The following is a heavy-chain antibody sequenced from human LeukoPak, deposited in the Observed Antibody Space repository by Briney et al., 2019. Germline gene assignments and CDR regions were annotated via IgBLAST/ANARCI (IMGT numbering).Heavy chain of an antibody. CDR2: INSDGSST. D-gene: IGHD3-16*02. CDR1: GFTFSSYW. J-gene: IGHJ4*02. CDR3: ARGYDYVWGSYQYDY. V-gene: IGHV3-74*01. Sequence: GGSLRLSCAASGFTFSSYWMHWVRQAPGKGLVWVSRINSDGSSTSYADSVKGRFTISRDNAKNTLYLQMNSLRSEDTAVYYCARGYDYVWGSYQYDYWGQGTLVTVSS.